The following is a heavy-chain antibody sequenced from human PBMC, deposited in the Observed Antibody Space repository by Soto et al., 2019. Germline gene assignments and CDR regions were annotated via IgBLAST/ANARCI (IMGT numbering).Heavy chain of an antibody. J-gene: IGHJ6*02. D-gene: IGHD1-1*01. CDR1: GGSMTSGDQY. Sequence: QVPLQESGPGLVKPSQTLSLTCTVTGGSMTSGDQYWTWIRHRPGEGLEWFGYINHRGSLYYNPSIKSRVSMSVDTSTTQFSRNLRSVTAADTAVYYCARELPQRQGRNMDVWGQGTTVTVSS. V-gene: IGHV4-31*03. CDR3: ARELPQRQGRNMDV. CDR2: INHRGSL.